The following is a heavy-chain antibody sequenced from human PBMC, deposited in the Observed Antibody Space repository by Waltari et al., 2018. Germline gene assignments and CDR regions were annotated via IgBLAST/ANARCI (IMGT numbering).Heavy chain of an antibody. J-gene: IGHJ5*02. CDR3: ARERHRLMEEGYLMALDP. Sequence: QVQLVQSGAEVKKPGASVNVSCKASGYTFSAYGIRWVRQAPGQGLEWMGWISGNNGNTNHAQKFQGRLIMTKDTSTTTVYMELTYLTSDDTAVYYGARERHRLMEEGYLMALDPWGQGTLVTVSS. D-gene: IGHD3-3*01. CDR1: GYTFSAYG. V-gene: IGHV1-18*01. CDR2: ISGNNGNT.